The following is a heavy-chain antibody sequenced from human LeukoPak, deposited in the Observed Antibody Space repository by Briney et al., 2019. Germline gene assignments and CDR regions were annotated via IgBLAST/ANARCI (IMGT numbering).Heavy chain of an antibody. CDR2: IYYSGST. CDR1: GGSISSSSYY. J-gene: IGHJ3*02. V-gene: IGHV4-39*07. Sequence: SETLSLTCTVSGGSISSSSYYWGWLRQPPGKGLEWIGSIYYSGSTYYNPSLKSRVTISVDTSKNQFSLKLSSVTAADTAVYYCARLDPEDSEAFDIWGQGTMVTVSS. CDR3: ARLDPEDSEAFDI. D-gene: IGHD3/OR15-3a*01.